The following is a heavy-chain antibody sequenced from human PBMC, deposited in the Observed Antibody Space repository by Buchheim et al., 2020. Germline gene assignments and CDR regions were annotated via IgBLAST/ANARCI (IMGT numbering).Heavy chain of an antibody. CDR1: GYTFTSYG. J-gene: IGHJ3*02. CDR3: ARDLVAPPYYDILTGYYKGADDAFDI. CDR2: ISAYNGIT. V-gene: IGHV1-18*01. D-gene: IGHD3-9*01. Sequence: QVQLVQSGAEVKKPGASVKVSCKASGYTFTSYGISWVRQAPGQGLEWMGWISAYNGITNYAQKLQGRVTMTTDTSTSTPYMELRSLRSDDTAVYYCARDLVAPPYYDILTGYYKGADDAFDIWGQGT.